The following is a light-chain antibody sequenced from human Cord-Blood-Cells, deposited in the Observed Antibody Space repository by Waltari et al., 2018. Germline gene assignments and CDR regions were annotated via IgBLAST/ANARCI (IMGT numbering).Light chain of an antibody. CDR3: QQSYSTP. J-gene: IGKJ4*01. Sequence: DIQMTQSPSSLSAYVGDRVTITCRASQSISSYLNWYQQKPGKAPKLLIYAASSLQSGVPSRFSGSGSGTDFTLTISSLQPEDFATYYCQQSYSTPFGGGTKVEIK. CDR2: AAS. CDR1: QSISSY. V-gene: IGKV1-39*01.